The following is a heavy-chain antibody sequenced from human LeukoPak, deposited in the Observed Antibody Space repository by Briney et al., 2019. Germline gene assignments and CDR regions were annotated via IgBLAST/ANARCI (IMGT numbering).Heavy chain of an antibody. CDR1: GFTFSSYT. CDR2: MSSSSSYI. J-gene: IGHJ4*02. D-gene: IGHD3-10*01. CDR3: ARVGWFGGFYFDY. V-gene: IGHV3-21*01. Sequence: GGSLRLSCAASGFTFSSYTMNWVRQAPGKGLEWVSSMSSSSSYIYYADSVKGRFTISRDNAKNSLYLQMNSLRAEDTAVYYCARVGWFGGFYFDYWGQGILVTVSS.